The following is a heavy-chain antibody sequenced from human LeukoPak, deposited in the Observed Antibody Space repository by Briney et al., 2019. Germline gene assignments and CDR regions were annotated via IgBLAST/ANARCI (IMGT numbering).Heavy chain of an antibody. V-gene: IGHV3-21*01. CDR1: GFTFSRHW. J-gene: IGHJ4*02. CDR2: ISSSSSYV. Sequence: GGSLRLSCAASGFTFSRHWMHWVRQAPGEGLVWVSSISSSSSYVYYADSVKGRFTISRDNAKNSLYLQMNSLRAEDTAVYYCARGLLSCSSTSCYVDYWGQGTPVTVSS. CDR3: ARGLLSCSSTSCYVDY. D-gene: IGHD2-2*01.